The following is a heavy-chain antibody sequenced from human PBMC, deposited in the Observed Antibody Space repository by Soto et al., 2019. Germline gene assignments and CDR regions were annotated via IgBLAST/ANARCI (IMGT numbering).Heavy chain of an antibody. CDR1: GFTFSSYG. D-gene: IGHD2-15*01. Sequence: SLRLSCPASGFTFSSYGMHWVRQAPGKGLEWVAVISYDGSNKYYADSVKGRFTISRDNSKNTLYLQMNSLRAEDTAVYYCAKAGVVAAINIWGQGTMVTVSS. CDR3: AKAGVVAAINI. V-gene: IGHV3-30*18. CDR2: ISYDGSNK. J-gene: IGHJ3*02.